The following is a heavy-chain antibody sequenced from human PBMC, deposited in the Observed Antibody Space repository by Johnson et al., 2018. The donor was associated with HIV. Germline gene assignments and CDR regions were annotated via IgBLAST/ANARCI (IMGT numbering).Heavy chain of an antibody. V-gene: IGHV3-13*01. CDR3: AREAYYARAFDL. D-gene: IGHD3-3*01. CDR1: GFTFSSYD. Sequence: EVQLVESGGGLVQPGGSLRLSCAASGFTFSSYDMHWVRQATGKGLEWVSAIGTAGDTYYPGSVKGRFTISRDNSRNTLDLRMDSLRVEDTAVYYCAREAYYARAFDLWGQGTMVTVSS. CDR2: IGTAGDT. J-gene: IGHJ3*01.